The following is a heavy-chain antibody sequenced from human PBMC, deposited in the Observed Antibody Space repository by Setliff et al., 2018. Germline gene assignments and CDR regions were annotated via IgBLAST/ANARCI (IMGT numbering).Heavy chain of an antibody. V-gene: IGHV1-18*01. Sequence: ASVKVSCKASGYTFTSYGISWVRQAPGQGLEWMGWISAYNGNTNYAQKLQGRVTMTTDTSTSTAYMELRSLRSDDTAVYYCASLFGVEYYYGMDVWGQGTTVTVSS. J-gene: IGHJ6*02. CDR1: GYTFTSYG. CDR3: ASLFGVEYYYGMDV. D-gene: IGHD3-3*01. CDR2: ISAYNGNT.